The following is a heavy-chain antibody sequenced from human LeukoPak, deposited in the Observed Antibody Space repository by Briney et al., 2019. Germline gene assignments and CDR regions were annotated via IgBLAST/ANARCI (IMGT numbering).Heavy chain of an antibody. CDR1: GGSITGYY. Sequence: SETLSLTCTVSGGSITGYYWSWIRQPPGRGLEWIGYVHFSGTTSFNPSLKSRVTISVDTSKNQFSLRLNSVTAADTAIYYCARGYTSNWIWFDPWGQGTLVTVSS. CDR2: VHFSGTT. V-gene: IGHV4-59*01. D-gene: IGHD6-13*01. CDR3: ARGYTSNWIWFDP. J-gene: IGHJ5*02.